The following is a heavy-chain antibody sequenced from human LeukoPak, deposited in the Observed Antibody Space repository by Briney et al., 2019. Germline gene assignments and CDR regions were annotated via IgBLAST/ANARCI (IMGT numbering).Heavy chain of an antibody. CDR3: ARHLLAPGPYWFDP. J-gene: IGHJ5*02. CDR1: GGSFSGYY. CDR2: IYHSGST. Sequence: SETLSLTCAVYGGSFSGYYWSWIRQPPGKGLEWIGYIYHSGSTYYNPSLKSRVTISVDRSKNQFSLKLSSVTAADTAVYYCARHLLAPGPYWFDPWGQGTLVTVSS. V-gene: IGHV4-34*01.